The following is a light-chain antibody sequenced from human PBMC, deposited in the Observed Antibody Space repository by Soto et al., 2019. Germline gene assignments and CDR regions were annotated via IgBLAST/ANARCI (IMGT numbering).Light chain of an antibody. CDR1: QSISSSR. CDR2: DAS. J-gene: IGKJ5*01. CDR3: QQYHTSPNT. Sequence: LVLTQSPGTLSLSPGERGTLSCRASQSISSSRVAWYQQKPGQAPRLLIYDASSRATGIPDRFSAIGSGTDYTLTISRLEPEDFAVYYCQQYHTSPNTFGQGTRLEIK. V-gene: IGKV3-20*01.